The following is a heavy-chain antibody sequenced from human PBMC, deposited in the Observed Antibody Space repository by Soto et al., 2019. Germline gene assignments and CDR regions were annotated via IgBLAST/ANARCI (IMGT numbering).Heavy chain of an antibody. CDR2: ISAYNGNT. J-gene: IGHJ3*02. V-gene: IGHV1-18*01. CDR3: ASRGVVTPLTDAFDI. CDR1: GYTFTSYG. D-gene: IGHD2-15*01. Sequence: ASVKVSCKASGYTFTSYGISWVRQAPGQGLEWMGWISAYNGNTNYAQKLQGRVTMTTDTSTSTAYMELRSLRSDDTAVYYCASRGVVTPLTDAFDIWGQGTMVTVSS.